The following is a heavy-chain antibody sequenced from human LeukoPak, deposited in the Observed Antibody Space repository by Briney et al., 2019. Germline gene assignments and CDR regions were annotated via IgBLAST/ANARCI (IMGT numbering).Heavy chain of an antibody. D-gene: IGHD6-13*01. CDR3: ARRALLGTAAAAFDY. J-gene: IGHJ4*02. CDR1: GGSISNY. CDR2: IYYSGST. Sequence: SETLSLTCTVSGGSISNYWSWIRQPPGKGLEWIGYIYYSGSTNYNPSLKSRVTISVDTSKNQFSLKLSSVTAADTAVYYCARRALLGTAAAAFDYWGQGTLVTVSS. V-gene: IGHV4-59*01.